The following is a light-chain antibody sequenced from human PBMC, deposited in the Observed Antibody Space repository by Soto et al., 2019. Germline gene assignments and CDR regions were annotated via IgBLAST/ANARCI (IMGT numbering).Light chain of an antibody. CDR2: QAS. Sequence: DIQMTQSTSTLSVSVGDRVTITCRASQTISCWLAWYQQKPGKAPKLLIYQASTLKSGVPSRFSGSGSGTEFTRPVRVLQPDDFATYYSQHYNSYSEAFGQRTNVELK. V-gene: IGKV1-5*03. J-gene: IGKJ1*01. CDR3: QHYNSYSEA. CDR1: QTISCW.